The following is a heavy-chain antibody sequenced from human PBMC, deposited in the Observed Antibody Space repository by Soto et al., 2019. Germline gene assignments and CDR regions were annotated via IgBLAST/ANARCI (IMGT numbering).Heavy chain of an antibody. CDR1: GYTFTSYA. CDR2: INAGNGNT. V-gene: IGHV1-3*01. CDR3: ARVGYCSSTSCYPYYYGMDV. Sequence: GASVKVSCKASGYTFTSYAMHWVRQAPGQRFEWMGWINAGNGNTKYSQKFQGRVTITRDTSASTAYMELSSLRSEDTAVYYCARVGYCSSTSCYPYYYGMDVWGQGTTVTVSS. D-gene: IGHD2-2*01. J-gene: IGHJ6*02.